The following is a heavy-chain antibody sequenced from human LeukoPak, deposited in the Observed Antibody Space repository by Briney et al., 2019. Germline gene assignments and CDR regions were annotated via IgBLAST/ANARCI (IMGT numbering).Heavy chain of an antibody. CDR3: ASTRIVLVPAAISYDY. D-gene: IGHD2-2*02. CDR2: ISGSGAST. J-gene: IGHJ4*02. V-gene: IGHV3-23*01. Sequence: PGVSLRLSCAASIFTFSSYAMIGVPQAPGKGREGVIAISGSGASTYYADSEKGRFTISRDNSKNTLYLQMNSPGAEETAVYYCASTRIVLVPAAISYDYWGQGTLVTVSS. CDR1: IFTFSSYA.